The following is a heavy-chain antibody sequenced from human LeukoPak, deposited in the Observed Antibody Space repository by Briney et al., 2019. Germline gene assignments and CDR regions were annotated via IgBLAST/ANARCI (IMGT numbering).Heavy chain of an antibody. D-gene: IGHD6-13*01. CDR2: ISGSGGST. V-gene: IGHV3-23*01. CDR1: GFTFSSYW. Sequence: PGGSLRLSCAASGFTFSSYWMSWVRQAPGKGLEWVSAISGSGGSTYYADSVKGRFTISRDNSKNTLYLQMNSLRAEDTAVYYCAKVSGQGRQQLAKGWYYFDYWGQGTLVTVSS. CDR3: AKVSGQGRQQLAKGWYYFDY. J-gene: IGHJ4*02.